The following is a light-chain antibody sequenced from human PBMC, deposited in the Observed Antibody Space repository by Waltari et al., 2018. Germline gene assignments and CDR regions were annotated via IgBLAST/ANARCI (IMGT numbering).Light chain of an antibody. J-gene: IGLJ3*02. CDR1: SHDLGGYNY. CDR3: CSYAGSYTWV. V-gene: IGLV2-11*01. CDR2: DVS. Sequence: QSALTQPRSVPGSPGQSVTIPCTGTSHDLGGYNYVPWYQQHPGKAPKLIIYDVSKRPSGVPDRFSGSKSGNTASLTISGLQADIEADYYCCSYAGSYTWVFGGGTKLTVL.